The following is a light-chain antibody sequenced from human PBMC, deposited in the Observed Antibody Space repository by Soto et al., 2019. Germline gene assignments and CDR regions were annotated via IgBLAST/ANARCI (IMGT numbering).Light chain of an antibody. Sequence: QSALTQPASVSGSPGQSITISCTGTSTDVGAYNYVSWYQQHPGKAPKLVIFDVTNRPSEVSDRFSGSKSGNTASLTISGLQFEDEADYYCSSYRGTSTPVFGGGNKLTVL. V-gene: IGLV2-14*01. CDR2: DVT. J-gene: IGLJ2*01. CDR1: STDVGAYNY. CDR3: SSYRGTSTPV.